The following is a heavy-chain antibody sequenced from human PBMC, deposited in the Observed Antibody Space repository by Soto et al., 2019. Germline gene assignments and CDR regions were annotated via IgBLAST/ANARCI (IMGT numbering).Heavy chain of an antibody. CDR2: IVVGSGNT. CDR3: AGIVLVPAAYYYYYGMDV. D-gene: IGHD2-2*01. Sequence: GASVKVSCKASGFTFTSSAVQWVRQARGQRLEWIGWIVVGSGNTNYAQKFQERVTITRDMSTSTAYMELSSLRSEDTAVYYCAGIVLVPAAYYYYYGMDVWGQGTTVTVSS. CDR1: GFTFTSSA. V-gene: IGHV1-58*01. J-gene: IGHJ6*02.